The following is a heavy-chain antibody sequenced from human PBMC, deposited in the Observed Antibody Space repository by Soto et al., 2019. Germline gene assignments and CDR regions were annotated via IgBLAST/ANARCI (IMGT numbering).Heavy chain of an antibody. CDR1: GFSFNKSS. D-gene: IGHD1-1*01. Sequence: QLVESGGGVVQPGRSLRLSCAASGFSFNKSSMHWVRQVPGKGLEWVAVISFDGSHKYYADSVKGRFTISRDNSKSTLYLQINSLSGEDTAVYYCARDETTVAPFDYWGQGTLVTVSS. CDR2: ISFDGSHK. V-gene: IGHV3-30-3*01. J-gene: IGHJ4*02. CDR3: ARDETTVAPFDY.